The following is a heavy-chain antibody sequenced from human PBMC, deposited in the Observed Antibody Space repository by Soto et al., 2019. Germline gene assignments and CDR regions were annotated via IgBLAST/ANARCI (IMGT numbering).Heavy chain of an antibody. Sequence: GGSLRLSCAASGFTFSTYAISWFRQAPGKGLEWVSLISGSGDSTYYADSVKGRFTISRDNSKNTLYLQMNSLRAEDTAVHYCGKVHGSGSYHNFPDYWGQGTLVTVSS. CDR1: GFTFSTYA. CDR3: GKVHGSGSYHNFPDY. D-gene: IGHD3-10*01. V-gene: IGHV3-23*01. CDR2: ISGSGDST. J-gene: IGHJ4*02.